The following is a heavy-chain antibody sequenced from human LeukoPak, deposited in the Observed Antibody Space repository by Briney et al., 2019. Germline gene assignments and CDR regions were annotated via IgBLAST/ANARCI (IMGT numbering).Heavy chain of an antibody. Sequence: SETLSLTCNVSGASMSNYYWVWIRQPPGKGLEWIGSIYHSGTTYSGSTYYNPSLKSRVTISVDKSKNQFSLKLSSVTAADTAVYYCARAKVVLGPATLYYFDYWGQGTLVTVSS. CDR3: ARAKVVLGPATLYYFDY. J-gene: IGHJ4*02. CDR1: GASMSNYY. CDR2: IYHSGTTYSGST. V-gene: IGHV4-39*07. D-gene: IGHD2-15*01.